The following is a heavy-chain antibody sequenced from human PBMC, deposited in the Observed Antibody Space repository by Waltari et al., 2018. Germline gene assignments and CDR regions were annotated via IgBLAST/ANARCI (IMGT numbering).Heavy chain of an antibody. CDR2: IYYTGST. CDR3: ARGGGGDWEWFDP. J-gene: IGHJ5*02. D-gene: IGHD2-21*02. Sequence: QVQLQESGPSLLKPSATLSLICTVSGGYISGFYWSWVRQPPGKGLDWIGYIYYTGSTNFNPSLKSRVTMSVDTSKNQFSLKLSSVTAADTAFYYCARGGGGDWEWFDPWGQGTLVTVSS. CDR1: GGYISGFY. V-gene: IGHV4-59*01.